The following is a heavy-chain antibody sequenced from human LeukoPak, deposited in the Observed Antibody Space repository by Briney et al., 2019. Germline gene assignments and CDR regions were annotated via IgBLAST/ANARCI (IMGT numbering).Heavy chain of an antibody. V-gene: IGHV3-74*01. CDR2: VNPDGSIT. CDR3: ASYDFWSGTWGY. D-gene: IGHD3-3*01. CDR1: GVTLSGYW. Sequence: GGSLRLSCAASGVTLSGYWIHWVRQAPGKGLAWVARVNPDGSITNYADSVKGRITISRDNAKDTLYLQMNSLRAEDTAVYYCASYDFWSGTWGYWGQGTLVTVSS. J-gene: IGHJ4*02.